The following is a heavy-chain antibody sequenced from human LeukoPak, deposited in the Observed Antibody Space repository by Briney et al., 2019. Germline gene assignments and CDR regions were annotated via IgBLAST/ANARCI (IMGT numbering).Heavy chain of an antibody. CDR3: ARGLVATIKEHIDY. CDR1: GGSFSGYY. Sequence: PSGTPSLTCAVYGGSFSGYYWSWIRQPPGKGLEWIGEINHSGSTNYNPSLKSRVTISVDTSKNQFSLKLSSVTAADTAVYYCARGLVATIKEHIDYWGQGTLVTVSS. D-gene: IGHD5-12*01. CDR2: INHSGST. V-gene: IGHV4-34*01. J-gene: IGHJ4*02.